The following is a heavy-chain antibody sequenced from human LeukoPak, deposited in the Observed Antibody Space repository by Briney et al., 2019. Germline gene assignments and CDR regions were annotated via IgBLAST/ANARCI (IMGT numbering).Heavy chain of an antibody. Sequence: GGSLRLSCAASGFTFSSYAMSWVRQAPGKGLEWVSAISGSGRSTYYADSVKGRFTISRDNAKNSLYLQMNSLRDEDTAVYYCARETNFAFDIWGQGTMVTVSS. CDR3: ARETNFAFDI. CDR2: ISGSGRST. D-gene: IGHD5-24*01. V-gene: IGHV3-23*01. J-gene: IGHJ3*02. CDR1: GFTFSSYA.